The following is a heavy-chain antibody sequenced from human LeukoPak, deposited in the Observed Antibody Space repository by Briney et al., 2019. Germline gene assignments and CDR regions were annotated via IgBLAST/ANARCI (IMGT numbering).Heavy chain of an antibody. CDR3: SCETSHFEY. CDR1: GESVPNNSPA. V-gene: IGHV6-1*01. CDR2: TYYRSKWYL. Sequence: SQSLPLTRLISGESVPNNSPAGHWTRQSPSRALEWLGWTYYRSKWYLGYAVSVKGRIPINPDGSKDKFFLQLNSVTPEDTAIYYCSCETSHFEYWGQGTLVTVSS. J-gene: IGHJ4*02.